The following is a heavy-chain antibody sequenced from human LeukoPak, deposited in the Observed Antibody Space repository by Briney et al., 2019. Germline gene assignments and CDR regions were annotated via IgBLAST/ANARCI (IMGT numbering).Heavy chain of an antibody. CDR3: ARGNIAVPRTPYYFEY. CDR1: GYTFSSSD. Sequence: GASVKVSCKASGYTFSSSDINWVRQATGQGLEWMGWMNPNSGNTYYAQRFQGRVTMTRDTSISTAYMEVSSLRSEDTAVYYCARGNIAVPRTPYYFEYWGQGTLVTVSS. J-gene: IGHJ4*02. CDR2: MNPNSGNT. D-gene: IGHD6-19*01. V-gene: IGHV1-8*01.